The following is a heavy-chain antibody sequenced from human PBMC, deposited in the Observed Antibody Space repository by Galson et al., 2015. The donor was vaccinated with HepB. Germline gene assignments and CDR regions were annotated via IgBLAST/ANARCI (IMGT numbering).Heavy chain of an antibody. CDR1: GFSFSSTA. Sequence: SLRLSCAVSGFSFSSTAMSWVRQAPGKGLECVSAISSSGDSTYYLDSVKGRFTISRDNSKDTLYLQMTSLEDEDTAVYYCAKNDTYRGFDYWGQGTLVTVSS. CDR3: AKNDTYRGFDY. J-gene: IGHJ4*02. CDR2: ISSSGDST. V-gene: IGHV3-23*01. D-gene: IGHD1-14*01.